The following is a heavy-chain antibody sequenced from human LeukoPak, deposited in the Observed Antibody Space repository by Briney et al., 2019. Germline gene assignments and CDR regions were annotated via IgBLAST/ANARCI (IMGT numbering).Heavy chain of an antibody. CDR1: GFTFSTYN. V-gene: IGHV3-21*04. D-gene: IGHD4-11*01. CDR3: AKDPSNRNYYYYYYMDV. J-gene: IGHJ6*03. CDR2: ISSSSNYI. Sequence: PGGSLRLSCAASGFTFSTYNMIWVRQAPGKGLEWVSSISSSSNYIYYADSVKGRFTISRDNAKNSLYLQMNSLGAEDTAVYYCAKDPSNRNYYYYYYMDVWGKGTTVTVSS.